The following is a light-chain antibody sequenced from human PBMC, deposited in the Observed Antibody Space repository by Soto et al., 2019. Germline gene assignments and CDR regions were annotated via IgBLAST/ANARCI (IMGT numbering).Light chain of an antibody. CDR2: KAS. J-gene: IGKJ1*01. Sequence: DFLMTQSPSTLSASVGDRVTITCRASQSISDRLAWYQQKPGNAPKLLIYKASSLQSGVPSRFGGSGSGTEFTLTIISLQPDDFAMYYCQQYNSYRWTFGQGTKVEIK. V-gene: IGKV1-5*03. CDR1: QSISDR. CDR3: QQYNSYRWT.